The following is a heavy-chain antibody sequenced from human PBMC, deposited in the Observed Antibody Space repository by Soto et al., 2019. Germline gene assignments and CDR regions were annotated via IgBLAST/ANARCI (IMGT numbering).Heavy chain of an antibody. CDR2: MNPNSGNT. CDR3: ARVLPRYYYDSSEDSWFDP. V-gene: IGHV1-8*01. Sequence: QVQLVQSGAEVKKPGASVKVSCKASGYTFTSYDINWVRQATGQGLEWMGWMNPNSGNTGYAQKFQGRDTMTRNTSISTAYMELSSLRSEDTAVYYCARVLPRYYYDSSEDSWFDPWGQGTLVTVSS. CDR1: GYTFTSYD. J-gene: IGHJ5*02. D-gene: IGHD3-22*01.